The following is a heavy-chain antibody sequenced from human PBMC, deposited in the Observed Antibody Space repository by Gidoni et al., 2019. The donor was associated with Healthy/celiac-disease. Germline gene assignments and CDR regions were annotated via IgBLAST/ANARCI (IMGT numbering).Heavy chain of an antibody. CDR2: IKSKTDGGIT. CDR3: TISNGGYFDY. J-gene: IGHJ4*02. CDR1: GFTVRNAW. V-gene: IGHV3-15*05. D-gene: IGHD3-10*01. Sequence: EVQLLESGGGLVKPGGALRLCCAASGFTVRNAWMSWGRQAPGKGLELFGRIKSKTDGGITDYAAPVKGRFTISSDDSKNTLYLQMNSLKTYDTAVYYCTISNGGYFDYWGQGTLVTVSS.